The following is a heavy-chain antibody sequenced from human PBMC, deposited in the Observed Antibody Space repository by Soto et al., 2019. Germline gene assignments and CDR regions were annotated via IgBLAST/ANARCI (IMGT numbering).Heavy chain of an antibody. CDR2: ISAANGNR. D-gene: IGHD2-2*01. J-gene: IGHJ4*02. V-gene: IGHV1-18*04. CDR1: GYDFSSYG. CDR3: VRDPQRNLF. Sequence: QVQLVQSGAEVKKPGASVKVSCKASGYDFSSYGISWVRQAPGQGLEWMGWISAANGNRDYAQQFQGRVTMTSDTSRTKAYMELRSLRSDETAVYYCVRDPQRNLFWGQRPRVNASS.